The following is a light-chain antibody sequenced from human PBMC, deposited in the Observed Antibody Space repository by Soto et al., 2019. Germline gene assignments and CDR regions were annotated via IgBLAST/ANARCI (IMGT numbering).Light chain of an antibody. Sequence: QSVLTQSPSASASLGASVKLTCTLSSGHSTFPIAWHQQQPERAPRYLMNVNSDGSHTRGDGIPDRFSGSSSGAERYLTISSLQSEDEADYFCQTWGTGPIFGGGTQLTVL. J-gene: IGLJ2*01. CDR2: VNSDGSH. V-gene: IGLV4-69*01. CDR1: SGHSTFP. CDR3: QTWGTGPI.